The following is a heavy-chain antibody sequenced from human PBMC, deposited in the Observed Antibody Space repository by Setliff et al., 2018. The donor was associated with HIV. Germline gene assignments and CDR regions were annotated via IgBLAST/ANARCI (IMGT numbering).Heavy chain of an antibody. V-gene: IGHV1-18*01. CDR2: ISGFNGNT. CDR1: GYSFSKYG. Sequence: ASVKVSCKASGYSFSKYGISWVRQAPGQGLEWMGWISGFNGNTKYGQSFQGRVTMTTDTSTSTVYMELSSLKVDDTAMYFCAASADGDCATTSCTNWFDPWGQGTLVTVSS. J-gene: IGHJ5*02. CDR3: AASADGDCATTSCTNWFDP. D-gene: IGHD2-21*01.